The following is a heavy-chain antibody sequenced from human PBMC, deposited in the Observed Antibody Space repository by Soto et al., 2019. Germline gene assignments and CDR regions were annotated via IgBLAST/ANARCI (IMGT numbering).Heavy chain of an antibody. Sequence: SETLSLTCAVYGGSFSGYYWSWIRQPPGKGLEWIGEINHSGSTNYNPSLKIRVTLSVDTSKNQFSLKLSSVSAADTAVYYCARGGNWMTTPKRDSYRFDPWGQGTLVTVSS. D-gene: IGHD4-17*01. V-gene: IGHV4-34*01. CDR3: ARGGNWMTTPKRDSYRFDP. CDR2: INHSGST. J-gene: IGHJ5*02. CDR1: GGSFSGYY.